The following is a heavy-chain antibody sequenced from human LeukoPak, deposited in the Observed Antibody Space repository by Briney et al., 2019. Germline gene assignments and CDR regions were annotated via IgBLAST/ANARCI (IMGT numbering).Heavy chain of an antibody. CDR1: GYTLTSYD. CDR2: INPDSGGT. CDR3: ASKQLGY. D-gene: IGHD6-13*01. V-gene: IGHV1-2*02. J-gene: IGHJ4*02. Sequence: ASVKVSCKASGYTLTSYDINWVRQATGQGLEWMGWINPDSGGTNYAQKFQGRVTMTRDTSISTAYMELSRLRSDDTAVYYCASKQLGYWGQGTLVTVSS.